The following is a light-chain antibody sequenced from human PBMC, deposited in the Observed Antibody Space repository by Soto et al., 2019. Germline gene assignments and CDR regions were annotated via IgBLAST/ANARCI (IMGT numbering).Light chain of an antibody. CDR3: QQYGSSGT. CDR2: GAS. J-gene: IGKJ1*01. Sequence: EIVLTQSPATLSLSPGERATLSCRASQILTNYLNWYQQKPGQAPRLLIYGASNRATGIPDRFSGSGSGTDFTLTISRLEPEDFAVYYCQQYGSSGTFGQGTKVDIK. CDR1: QILTNY. V-gene: IGKV3-20*01.